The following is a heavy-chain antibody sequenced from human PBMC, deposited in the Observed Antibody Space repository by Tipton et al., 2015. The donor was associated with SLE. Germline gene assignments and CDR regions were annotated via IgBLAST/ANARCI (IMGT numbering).Heavy chain of an antibody. CDR3: ARVYSSSHPDV. D-gene: IGHD6-13*01. CDR1: GGSVSSGSYY. Sequence: TLFLTCTVSGGSVSSGSYYWSWIRQPPGKGLEWIGYIYYSGSTNYNPSLKSRVTISVDTSKNQFSLKLSSVTAADTAVYYCARVYSSSHPDVWGKGTTVTVSS. V-gene: IGHV4-61*01. CDR2: IYYSGST. J-gene: IGHJ6*04.